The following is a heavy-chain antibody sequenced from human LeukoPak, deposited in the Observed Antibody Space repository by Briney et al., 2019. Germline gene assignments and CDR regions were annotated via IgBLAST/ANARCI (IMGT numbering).Heavy chain of an antibody. D-gene: IGHD3-10*01. CDR3: ARGPKLLWFGELSRVALGWFDP. CDR1: GYTFTSYG. V-gene: IGHV1-18*01. Sequence: APGKVSCKASGYTFTSYGISWVRQAPGQGLWWMGWISAYNGKTNYAQKLQGRVTMTTDTSTSTAYMELRSLRSDDTAVYYCARGPKLLWFGELSRVALGWFDPWGRGTLVTVSS. J-gene: IGHJ5*02. CDR2: ISAYNGKT.